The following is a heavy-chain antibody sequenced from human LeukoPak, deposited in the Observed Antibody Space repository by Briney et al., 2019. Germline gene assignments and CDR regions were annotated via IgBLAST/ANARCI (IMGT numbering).Heavy chain of an antibody. CDR2: INHSGST. Sequence: SSETLSLTCAAYGGSFSGYYWSWICQPPGKGLEWIGEINHSGSTYYNPSLKSRVTISVDTSKNQFSLKLSSVTAADTAVYYCARGRYSSSWYRRTFDPWGQGTLVTVSS. CDR1: GGSFSGYY. V-gene: IGHV4-34*01. D-gene: IGHD6-13*01. CDR3: ARGRYSSSWYRRTFDP. J-gene: IGHJ5*02.